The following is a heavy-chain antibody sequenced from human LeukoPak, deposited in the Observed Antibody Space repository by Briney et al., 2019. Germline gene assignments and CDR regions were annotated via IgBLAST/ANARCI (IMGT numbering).Heavy chain of an antibody. V-gene: IGHV3-23*01. CDR1: GFTFSNYA. CDR3: AGTRLGASPE. Sequence: GGSLRLSCAASGFTFSNYAMNWVRQAPGRGLEWVSAISGSGGSTYYADSVKGRFTISRDNSKNTLYLQMNSLRAVDTAVYYCAGTRLGASPEWGQGTLVTVSS. CDR2: ISGSGGST. D-gene: IGHD3-16*01. J-gene: IGHJ4*02.